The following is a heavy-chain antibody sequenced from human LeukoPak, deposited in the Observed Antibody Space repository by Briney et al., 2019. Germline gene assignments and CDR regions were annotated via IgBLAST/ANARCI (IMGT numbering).Heavy chain of an antibody. D-gene: IGHD2-2*02. CDR3: ARRLGYCSSTSCYREGNWFDP. CDR1: GYSISSGYY. Sequence: SGTLSLTCAVSGYSISSGYYWGWIRQPPGKGLEWIGSIYHSGSTYYNPPLKSRVTISVDTSKNQFSPKLSSVTAADTAVYYCARRLGYCSSTSCYREGNWFDPWGQGTLVTVSS. V-gene: IGHV4-38-2*01. J-gene: IGHJ5*02. CDR2: IYHSGST.